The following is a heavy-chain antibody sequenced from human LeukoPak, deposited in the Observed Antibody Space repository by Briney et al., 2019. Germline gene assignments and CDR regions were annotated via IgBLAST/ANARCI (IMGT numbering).Heavy chain of an antibody. D-gene: IGHD1-26*01. J-gene: IGHJ4*02. CDR3: AREEGGTSFDY. CDR1: GFTFSSYG. V-gene: IGHV3-33*01. CDR2: IWYDGTTK. Sequence: GRSLRLSCVASGFTFSSYGMHWVRQAPGKGLEWVAIIWYDGTTKYYADSVKGRFTISRDNSQNTLYLEMNSLRAEDTAVYYCAREEGGTSFDYWGQETLVTVSS.